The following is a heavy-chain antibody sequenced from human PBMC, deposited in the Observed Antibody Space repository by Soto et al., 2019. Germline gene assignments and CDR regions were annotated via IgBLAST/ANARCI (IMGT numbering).Heavy chain of an antibody. CDR1: GFTFSSYS. Sequence: EVQLVESGGGLVQPGGSLRLSCAASGFTFSSYSMNWVRQAPGKGLQWISYISSSSNTIYYADSVKGRFTISRDYAKNSLYLQMNSLTDEDTAVYYCVRGVTGDKTDFWYGMDVWGQGTTVTVSS. V-gene: IGHV3-48*02. J-gene: IGHJ6*02. CDR3: VRGVTGDKTDFWYGMDV. D-gene: IGHD7-27*01. CDR2: ISSSSNTI.